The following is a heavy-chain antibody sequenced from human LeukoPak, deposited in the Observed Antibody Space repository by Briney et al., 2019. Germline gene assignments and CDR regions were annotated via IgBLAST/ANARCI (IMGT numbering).Heavy chain of an antibody. CDR2: ISAYSGNT. CDR3: ARAGYCSGGSCYCDYYYGMDV. CDR1: GYTLTSYG. J-gene: IGHJ6*02. V-gene: IGHV1-18*01. D-gene: IGHD2-15*01. Sequence: ASVKVSCKASGYTLTSYGISWVRQAPGQGLEWMGWISAYSGNTNYAQKLQGRVTMTTDTSTSTAYMELRSLRSDDTAVYYCARAGYCSGGSCYCDYYYGMDVWGQGTTVTVSS.